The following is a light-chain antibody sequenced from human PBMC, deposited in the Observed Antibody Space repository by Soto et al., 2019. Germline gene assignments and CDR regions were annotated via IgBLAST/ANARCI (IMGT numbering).Light chain of an antibody. CDR1: SSDVGGYNY. CDR2: EVS. Sequence: QSALTQPASVSGSPGQSITISCTGTSSDVGGYNYVSWYQQHPGKAPKVVIYEVSNRPSWISNRFSGSKSGNTASLTISGRQAEDEADYYCSSYTSSSTLVFGRGTKLIVL. V-gene: IGLV2-14*01. CDR3: SSYTSSSTLV. J-gene: IGLJ2*01.